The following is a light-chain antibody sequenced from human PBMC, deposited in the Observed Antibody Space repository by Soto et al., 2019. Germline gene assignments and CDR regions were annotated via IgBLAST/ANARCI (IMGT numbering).Light chain of an antibody. CDR3: SSYTTSRAYV. Sequence: QSALTQPASVSGSPGQSITISCTGTGNDVGGYKYVSWYQHHPGKAPKLIIYEGTERPSGVSHRFSGSKSANTASLTISGLQAEDEADYYCSSYTTSRAYVFGIGTKVTVL. J-gene: IGLJ1*01. CDR2: EGT. V-gene: IGLV2-14*01. CDR1: GNDVGGYKY.